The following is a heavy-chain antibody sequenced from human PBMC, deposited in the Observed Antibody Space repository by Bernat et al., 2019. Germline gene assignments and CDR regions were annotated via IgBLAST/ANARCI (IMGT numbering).Heavy chain of an antibody. V-gene: IGHV1-2*04. CDR3: ARSGRITIFGVAHSGAFDI. Sequence: QVQLVQSGAEVKKPGASVKVSCKASGYTFTGYYMHWVRQAPGQGLEWMGWINPNSGGTNYAQKFQGWVTMTGDTSISTAYMELSRLRSDDTAVYYCARSGRITIFGVAHSGAFDIWGQGTMVTVSS. CDR2: INPNSGGT. CDR1: GYTFTGYY. D-gene: IGHD3-3*01. J-gene: IGHJ3*02.